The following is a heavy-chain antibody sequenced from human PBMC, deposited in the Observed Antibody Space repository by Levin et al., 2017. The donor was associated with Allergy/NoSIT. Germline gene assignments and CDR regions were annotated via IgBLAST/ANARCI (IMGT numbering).Heavy chain of an antibody. CDR2: ITWNNNIK. CDR1: GFTFDDYA. J-gene: IGHJ4*02. Sequence: GGSLRLSCAASGFTFDDYAMYWVRQTPGKGLEWVSGITWNNNIKGYADSVKGRFIISRDDAKGSLYLQMNSLRPEDTALYYCTKEHAAAGTQSFDYWGQGTLVTVSS. V-gene: IGHV3-9*01. CDR3: TKEHAAAGTQSFDY. D-gene: IGHD6-13*01.